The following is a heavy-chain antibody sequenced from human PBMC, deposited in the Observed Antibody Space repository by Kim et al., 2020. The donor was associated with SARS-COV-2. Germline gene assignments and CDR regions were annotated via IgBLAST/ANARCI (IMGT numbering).Heavy chain of an antibody. CDR3: ATPGWGREYQLLVWGMDV. CDR2: ISGSGGST. CDR1: GFTFSSYA. D-gene: IGHD2-2*01. J-gene: IGHJ6*04. Sequence: GGSLRLSCAASGFTFSSYAMSWVRQAPGKGLEWVSAISGSGGSTYYADSVKGRFTISRDNSKNTLYLQMNSLRAEDTAVYYCATPGWGREYQLLVWGMDVWGEGRTVTVSS. V-gene: IGHV3-23*01.